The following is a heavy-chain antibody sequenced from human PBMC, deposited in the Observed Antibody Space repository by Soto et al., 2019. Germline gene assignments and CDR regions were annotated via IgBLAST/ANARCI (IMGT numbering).Heavy chain of an antibody. V-gene: IGHV2-5*02. J-gene: IGHJ6*02. CDR1: GFSLNTKGVG. CDR3: AHRKFFHETPYYFYGMDV. Sequence: QITLRESGPTLVKPTQTLTLTCTLSGFSLNTKGVGVGWIRQPPGKALEWLALIYWDDDRRYSSSLKSRLTITKDTSKNQVVLTMTNIDPVDTATYYCAHRKFFHETPYYFYGMDVWGQGTTVTVSS. CDR2: IYWDDDR.